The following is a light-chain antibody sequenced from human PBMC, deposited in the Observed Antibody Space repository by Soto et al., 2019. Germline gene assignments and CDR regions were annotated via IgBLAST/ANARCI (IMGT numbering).Light chain of an antibody. J-gene: IGKJ5*01. CDR1: HDIRSH. Sequence: EHVGTQSPGTLSLSPRERVGLYCRASHDIRSHLAWYQQKPGQAPRLLIFDASSRATGIPDRFSGSGSGTDFTLSICRLEPEDFAVYYCQQYCTSPTFGEGTRLEIK. CDR2: DAS. V-gene: IGKV3-20*01. CDR3: QQYCTSPT.